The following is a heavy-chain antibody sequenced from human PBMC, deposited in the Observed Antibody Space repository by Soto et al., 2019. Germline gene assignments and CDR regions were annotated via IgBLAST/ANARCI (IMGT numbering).Heavy chain of an antibody. J-gene: IGHJ6*02. CDR1: GGSISSSSYY. CDR2: IYYSGST. CDR3: ARQIRIVGATTYSEYYGMDV. V-gene: IGHV4-39*01. Sequence: PSETLSLTCTVSGGSISSSSYYWGWIRHPPGKGLEQIWSIYYSGSTYYNPSLKRRVTISVDTSKNHFSLKLSSVSAAYTAVYYCARQIRIVGATTYSEYYGMDVWGQGTTVTVSS. D-gene: IGHD1-26*01.